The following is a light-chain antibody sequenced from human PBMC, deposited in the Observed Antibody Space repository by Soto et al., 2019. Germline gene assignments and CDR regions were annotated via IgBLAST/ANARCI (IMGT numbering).Light chain of an antibody. CDR3: QQYFDVPFT. CDR1: RSVLYKSNNKNH. V-gene: IGKV4-1*01. J-gene: IGKJ4*01. CDR2: WAS. Sequence: DIVMTQCRASLAVYLGERATMNCKCSRSVLYKSNNKNHLAWYQQKPGQPPQLIIYWASTRESGVPERFSGSGSGTDCTLTISSLEGEDVVSYGWQQYFDVPFTFGGGTKVDIK.